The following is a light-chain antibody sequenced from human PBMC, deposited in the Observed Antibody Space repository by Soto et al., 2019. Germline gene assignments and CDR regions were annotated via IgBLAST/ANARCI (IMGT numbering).Light chain of an antibody. J-gene: IGKJ1*01. CDR1: QSISSW. V-gene: IGKV1-5*01. Sequence: DIQMTQSPSTLSSSVADIVTITCRASQSISSWLAWYQQKPGKAPKLLIYDASSLESGVPSRFSGSGSGTEFTLTISSLQPDDFATYYCQQYNSYKWTFGQGTKVDIK. CDR2: DAS. CDR3: QQYNSYKWT.